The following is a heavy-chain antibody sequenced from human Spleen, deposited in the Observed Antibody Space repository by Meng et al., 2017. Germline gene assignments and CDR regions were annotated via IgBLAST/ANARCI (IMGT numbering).Heavy chain of an antibody. CDR3: ARDSPLYYYYGMDV. V-gene: IGHV4-38-2*02. Sequence: SETLSLTCAVSGYSITGSYNWGWIRQSPGKGLEWIGSIYQSGSTYYNPSLKSRVTISVDTSKNQFSLKLSSVTAADTAVYYCARDSPLYYYYGMDVWGQGTTVTVSS. CDR2: IYQSGST. J-gene: IGHJ6*02. CDR1: GYSITGSYN.